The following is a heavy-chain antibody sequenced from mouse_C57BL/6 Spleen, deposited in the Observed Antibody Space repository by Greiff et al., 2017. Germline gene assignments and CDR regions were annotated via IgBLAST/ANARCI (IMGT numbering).Heavy chain of an antibody. CDR2: IWSGGST. V-gene: IGHV2-2*01. J-gene: IGHJ1*03. D-gene: IGHD4-1*01. Sequence: VQLQQSGPGLVQPSQSLSITCTVSGFSLTSYGVHWVRQSPGKGLEWLGVIWSGGSTDYNAAFISRLSLSKDNSKSQVFFKMNSLQADDTAIYYCAREELGRGYFDVWGTGTTVTVSS. CDR3: AREELGRGYFDV. CDR1: GFSLTSYG.